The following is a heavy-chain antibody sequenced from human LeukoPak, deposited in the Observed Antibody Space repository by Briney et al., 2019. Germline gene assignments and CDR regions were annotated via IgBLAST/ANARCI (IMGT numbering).Heavy chain of an antibody. D-gene: IGHD1-7*01. V-gene: IGHV4-59*01. J-gene: IGHJ3*02. CDR3: ARGIPETGTWAFDI. Sequence: SETLSLTCTVSGGSISSYYWSWIRQPPGKGLEWIGYIYYSGSTNYNPSLKSRVTISVDTSKNQFSLKLSSVTAADTAVYYCARGIPETGTWAFDIWGQGTMVTVSS. CDR2: IYYSGST. CDR1: GGSISSYY.